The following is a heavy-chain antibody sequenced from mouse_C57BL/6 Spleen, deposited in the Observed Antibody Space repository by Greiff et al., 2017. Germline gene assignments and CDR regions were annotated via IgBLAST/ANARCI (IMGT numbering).Heavy chain of an antibody. Sequence: QVQLKESGPGLVQPSQSLSITCTVSGFSLTSYGVHWVRQSPGKGLEWLGVIWSGGSTDYNAAFISRLSISKDNSKSQVFFKMNSLQADDTAIYYCARRGNYGDYYAMDYWGQGTSVTVSS. CDR3: ARRGNYGDYYAMDY. CDR1: GFSLTSYG. J-gene: IGHJ4*01. V-gene: IGHV2-2*01. CDR2: IWSGGST. D-gene: IGHD2-1*01.